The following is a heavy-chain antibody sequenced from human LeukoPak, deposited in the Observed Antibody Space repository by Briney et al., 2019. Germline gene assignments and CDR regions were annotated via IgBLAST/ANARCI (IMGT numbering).Heavy chain of an antibody. Sequence: SETLSLTCIVSGGSISTSAYYWGWIRQPPGEGLQWIGSIYYSGSTYYNPSLKSRVTISVDTSKNQFSLKLSSVTAADTAVYYCASPPQSATYYYDSSGYYRYWYFDLWGRGTLVTVSS. D-gene: IGHD3-22*01. J-gene: IGHJ2*01. CDR1: GGSISTSAYY. V-gene: IGHV4-39*01. CDR3: ASPPQSATYYYDSSGYYRYWYFDL. CDR2: IYYSGST.